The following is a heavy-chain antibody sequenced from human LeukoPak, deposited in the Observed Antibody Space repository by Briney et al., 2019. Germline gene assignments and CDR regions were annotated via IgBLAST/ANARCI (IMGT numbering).Heavy chain of an antibody. V-gene: IGHV3-48*04. CDR2: ISSSGSTI. CDR1: GFTFSGYG. J-gene: IGHJ6*04. D-gene: IGHD3-10*02. Sequence: PGGSLRLSCAASGFTFSGYGMNWVRQAPGKGLEWVSYISSSGSTIYYADSVKGRFTISRDNAKNSLYLQMNSLRAGDTAVYYCAELGITMIGGVWGKGTTVTISS. CDR3: AELGITMIGGV.